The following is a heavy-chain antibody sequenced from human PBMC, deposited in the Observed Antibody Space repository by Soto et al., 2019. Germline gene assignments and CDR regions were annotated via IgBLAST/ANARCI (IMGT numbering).Heavy chain of an antibody. Sequence: QLQLQESGPGLVKPSETLSPTSTVSGGSITNTDPYGGCIGHPPGKGLGWIGMVYYPGPPSYNPSLKSRVTVSVDASKSQFSLTLRSVTAADTAVYYCARQVTYDILAPPCVLDYWGQGSLVIVSS. CDR3: ARQVTYDILAPPCVLDY. V-gene: IGHV4-39*01. CDR1: GGSITNTDPY. J-gene: IGHJ4*02. CDR2: VYYPGPP. D-gene: IGHD3-9*01.